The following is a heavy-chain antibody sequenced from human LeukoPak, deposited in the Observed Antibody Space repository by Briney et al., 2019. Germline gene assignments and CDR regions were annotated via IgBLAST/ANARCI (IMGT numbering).Heavy chain of an antibody. CDR3: ARDHCNGGSCLDV. V-gene: IGHV3-21*01. CDR2: ISSSSNYI. CDR1: GFTFSSYS. D-gene: IGHD2-15*01. Sequence: GGSLRLSCAASGFTFSSYSMNWVRQAPGKGLEWVSSISSSSNYIYCADSLKGRFIISRDNAKNSLYLQMNGLRAEDMAVYYCARDHCNGGSCLDVWGKGTTVTVSS. J-gene: IGHJ6*04.